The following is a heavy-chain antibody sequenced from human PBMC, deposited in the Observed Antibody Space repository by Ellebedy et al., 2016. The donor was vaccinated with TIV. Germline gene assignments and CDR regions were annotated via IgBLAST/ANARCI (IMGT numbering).Heavy chain of an antibody. V-gene: IGHV3-21*01. CDR1: GFTFSSYS. D-gene: IGHD5-12*01. CDR3: ARELATIRSDY. Sequence: GGSLRLXXAASGFTFSSYSMNWVRQAPGKGLEWVSSISSSSSYIYYADSVKGRFTISRDNAKNSLYLQMNSLRAEDTAVYYCARELATIRSDYWGQGTLVTVSS. CDR2: ISSSSSYI. J-gene: IGHJ4*02.